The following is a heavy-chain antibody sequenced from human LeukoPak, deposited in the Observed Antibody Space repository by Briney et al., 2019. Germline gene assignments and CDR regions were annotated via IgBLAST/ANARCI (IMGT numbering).Heavy chain of an antibody. CDR3: AKDVSQWLVRLDY. CDR2: ISAGGGTT. Sequence: PGGSLRLSCAPSGFTFNNYALSWVGRAQGKGLGWFSAISAGGGTTYYADSVKGRFTISRGNSKNTLYVQMNSLRAEDTAVYYCAKDVSQWLVRLDYWGQGVLVTVSS. CDR1: GFTFNNYA. J-gene: IGHJ4*02. D-gene: IGHD6-19*01. V-gene: IGHV3-23*01.